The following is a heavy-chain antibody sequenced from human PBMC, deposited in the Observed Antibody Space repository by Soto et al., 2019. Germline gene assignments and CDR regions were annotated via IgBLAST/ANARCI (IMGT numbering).Heavy chain of an antibody. CDR2: IRSKTDGGTT. V-gene: IGHV3-15*01. CDR1: GFNFTKAW. Sequence: GGSLRLSCAASGFNFTKAWMTWVRQAPGKGLEWVGRIRSKTDGGTTDFAAPVKGGFSISRDDSKKTMFLQMNSLKTEDTAVYYCTTLPLDYWGQGILVTVSS. CDR3: TTLPLDY. J-gene: IGHJ4*02.